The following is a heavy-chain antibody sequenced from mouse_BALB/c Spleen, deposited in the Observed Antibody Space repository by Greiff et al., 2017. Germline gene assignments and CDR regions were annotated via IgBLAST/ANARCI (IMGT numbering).Heavy chain of an antibody. CDR1: GFSLTSYG. CDR3: ARYYGSSYPSFDY. V-gene: IGHV2-2*02. J-gene: IGHJ2*01. D-gene: IGHD1-1*01. CDR2: IWSGGST. Sequence: QVHVKQSGPGLVQPSQSLSITCTVSGFSLTSYGVHWVRQSPGKGLEWLGVIWSGGSTDYNAAFISRLSISKDNSKSQVFFKMNSLQANDTAIYYCARYYGSSYPSFDYWGQGTTLTVSS.